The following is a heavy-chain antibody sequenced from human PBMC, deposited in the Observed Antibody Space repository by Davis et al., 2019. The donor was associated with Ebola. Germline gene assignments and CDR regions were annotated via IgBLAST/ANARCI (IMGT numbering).Heavy chain of an antibody. CDR2: INAGNGNT. CDR3: ARTGAGGSGSYAFNP. J-gene: IGHJ5*02. Sequence: ASVKVSCKASGYTFTSYYMHWVRQAPGQRLEWMGWINAGNGNTKYSQKFQGRVTITRDTSASTAYMELSSLRSEDTAVYYCARTGAGGSGSYAFNPWGQGTLVTVSS. CDR1: GYTFTSYY. V-gene: IGHV1-3*01. D-gene: IGHD3-10*01.